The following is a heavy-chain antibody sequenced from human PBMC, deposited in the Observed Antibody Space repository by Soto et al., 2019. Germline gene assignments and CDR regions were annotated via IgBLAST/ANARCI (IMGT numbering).Heavy chain of an antibody. CDR2: IYRTGST. V-gene: IGHV4-4*02. CDR3: ASRDPGTSVDY. J-gene: IGHJ4*02. Sequence: SETLSLTCAVSGGSFTSNNWWTFFRQPPGQGLEWIGEIYRTGSTNYNPSLKSRVTISLDKSENQFSLKVTSLTAADTAVYYCASRDPGTSVDYWGQGTLVTVSS. D-gene: IGHD1-7*01. CDR1: GGSFTSNNW.